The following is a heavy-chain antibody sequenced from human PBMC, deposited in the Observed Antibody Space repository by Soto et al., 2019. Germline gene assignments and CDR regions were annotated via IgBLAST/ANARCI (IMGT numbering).Heavy chain of an antibody. Sequence: SETLSLTCTVSGDSVNSDTYYWSWIRQPPGKGLEWIGYIYYSGSTNYNPSLKSRVTISVDTSKNQFSLKLSSVTAADAAVYYCARDLTYYYDSSGYFGRFDPRGQGTLVTVSS. CDR1: GDSVNSDTYY. J-gene: IGHJ5*02. D-gene: IGHD3-22*01. V-gene: IGHV4-61*01. CDR2: IYYSGST. CDR3: ARDLTYYYDSSGYFGRFDP.